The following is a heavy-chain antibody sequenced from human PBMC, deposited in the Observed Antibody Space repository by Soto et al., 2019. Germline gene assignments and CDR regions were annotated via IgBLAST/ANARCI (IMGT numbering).Heavy chain of an antibody. V-gene: IGHV4-39*01. CDR2: IYYSGST. Sequence: QLQLQESGPGLVKPSETLSLTCTVSGGSISSSSYYWGWIRQPPGKGLEWIGSIYYSGSTYYNPSLKSRVTISVDTSKNQFSLKLSSVTAADTAVYYCATLSYYYDSSGYYALHYWGQGTLVTVSS. CDR3: ATLSYYYDSSGYYALHY. D-gene: IGHD3-22*01. CDR1: GGSISSSSYY. J-gene: IGHJ4*02.